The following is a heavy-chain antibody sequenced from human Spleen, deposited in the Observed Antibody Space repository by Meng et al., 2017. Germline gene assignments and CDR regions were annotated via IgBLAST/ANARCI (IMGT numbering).Heavy chain of an antibody. CDR2: MRPNSDNT. J-gene: IGHJ5*02. Sequence: QVQLVQSGAELKKPGASVKVSCKASGYTFTSYAMNWVRQAPGQGLEWMGYMRPNSDNTDYAQKFQGRITMTTNTSISTAYMELSSLTSEDTAVYYCAREGLDPWGQGTLVTVSS. V-gene: IGHV1-8*02. CDR3: AREGLDP. CDR1: GYTFTSYA.